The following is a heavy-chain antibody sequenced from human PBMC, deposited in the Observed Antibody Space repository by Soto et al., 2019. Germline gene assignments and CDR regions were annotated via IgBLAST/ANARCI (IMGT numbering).Heavy chain of an antibody. V-gene: IGHV3-23*01. CDR2: ISGSGGST. D-gene: IGHD3-16*02. CDR3: AKDKVEFVEVSVSYDYNGMDV. CDR1: GFTFGDHA. J-gene: IGHJ6*02. Sequence: GGSLRLSCAASGFTFGDHAMSWVRQAPGKGLEWVSAISGSGGSTYYADSVKGRFTISRDNSKNTLYLQMNSLRAEDTAVYYCAKDKVEFVEVSVSYDYNGMDVWGQGTTVTVSS.